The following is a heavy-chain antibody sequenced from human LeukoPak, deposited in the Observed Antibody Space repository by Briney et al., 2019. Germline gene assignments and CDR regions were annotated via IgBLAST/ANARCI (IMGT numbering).Heavy chain of an antibody. CDR2: IKTDGSST. CDR1: GFTFSTYW. CDR3: ARSGYDIIFDY. D-gene: IGHD5-12*01. J-gene: IGHJ4*02. Sequence: GGSLRLSCAASGFTFSTYWMHWVRQAPGKGLVWVSHIKTDGSSTTYADSVKGRFTISRDNAKNSLYLQMNSLRDEDTALYYCARSGYDIIFDYWGQGTLVTVSS. V-gene: IGHV3-74*01.